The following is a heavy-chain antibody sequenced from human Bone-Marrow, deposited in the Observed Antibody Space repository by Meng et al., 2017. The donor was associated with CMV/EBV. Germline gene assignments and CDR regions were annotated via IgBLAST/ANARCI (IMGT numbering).Heavy chain of an antibody. J-gene: IGHJ4*02. CDR1: GFTFSSYW. D-gene: IGHD1-7*01. CDR2: IKQDGSEK. Sequence: GGSLRLSCAASGFTFSSYWMSWVRQAPGKGLEWVANIKQDGSEKYYVDSVKGRFTISRDNAKNSLYLQMNSLRAEDTAVYYCARSLGRVRYNWNYEDYWGQGTLVTVYS. CDR3: ARSLGRVRYNWNYEDY. V-gene: IGHV3-7*01.